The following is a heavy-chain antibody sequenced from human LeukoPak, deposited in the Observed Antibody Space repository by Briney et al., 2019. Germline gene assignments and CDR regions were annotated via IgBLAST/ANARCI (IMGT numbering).Heavy chain of an antibody. J-gene: IGHJ4*02. V-gene: IGHV4-39*01. D-gene: IGHD5-18*01. Sequence: SETLSLTCTVSGGSISSSSYYWGWIRQPPGKGLEWIGSMYYSGSAYYNPSLKSRVTMSVDMSKNQFSLIMTSVTAADTAVYYCARTFGYSYGYLDYWGQGTLVTVSS. CDR3: ARTFGYSYGYLDY. CDR2: MYYSGSA. CDR1: GGSISSSSYY.